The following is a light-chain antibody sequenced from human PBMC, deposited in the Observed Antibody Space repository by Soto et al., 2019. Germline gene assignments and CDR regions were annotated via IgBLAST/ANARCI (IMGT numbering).Light chain of an antibody. J-gene: IGLJ1*01. CDR2: DVS. CDR1: SSDVGAYNY. CDR3: SSYTTSFTYV. V-gene: IGLV2-14*03. Sequence: QSALTRPASVSGSPGQSIAISCTGTSSDVGAYNYVSWYQQYPGKAPKLMIYDVSNRPSGVSDRFSGSKSGNTASLTISGLQAEDEADYYCSSYTTSFTYVFGTGTKLTVL.